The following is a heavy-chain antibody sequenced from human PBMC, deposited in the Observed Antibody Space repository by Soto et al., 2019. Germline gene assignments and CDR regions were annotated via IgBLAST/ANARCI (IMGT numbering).Heavy chain of an antibody. CDR3: AHRVNMARGPYNYFGP. J-gene: IGHJ5*02. Sequence: SGPTLVNPTQTLPLTCSFSGFSLTTGVGVGWIRQPPGKALEWLAIIYWNDEKLYNPSLKTRLTITKDTSKNQVVLTVTDMDPVDTATYYCAHRVNMARGPYNYFGPWGQGTPVTVSS. D-gene: IGHD3-10*01. V-gene: IGHV2-5*01. CDR1: GFSLTTGVG. CDR2: IYWNDEK.